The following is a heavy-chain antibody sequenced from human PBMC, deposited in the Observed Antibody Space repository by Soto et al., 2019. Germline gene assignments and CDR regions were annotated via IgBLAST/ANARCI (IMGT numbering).Heavy chain of an antibody. V-gene: IGHV4-30-4*01. CDR1: GDSISNLDYF. D-gene: IGHD7-27*01. CDR3: ARGRYCLTGRCFPNWLDS. Sequence: SETLSLTCSVSGDSISNLDYFWAWIRQPPGQALEYIGYIYKSATTSYNPSFESRVAISVDTSKSQFSLNVTSGTAADTAVYFCARGRYCLTGRCFPNWLDSWGQGALVTVSS. CDR2: IYKSATT. J-gene: IGHJ5*01.